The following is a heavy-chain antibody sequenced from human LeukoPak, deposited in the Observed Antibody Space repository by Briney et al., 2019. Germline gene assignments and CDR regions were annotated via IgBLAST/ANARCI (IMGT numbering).Heavy chain of an antibody. CDR1: GFTFSNYW. V-gene: IGHV3-7*01. J-gene: IGHJ4*02. CDR2: INQDGSEK. D-gene: IGHD3-16*01. Sequence: GGSLRLSCADSGFTFSNYWMSWVRQAPGKGLEWAANINQDGSEKNYVDSVKGRFTISRDNAKNTLYLQMNSLRAEDTAVYYCARDLTSGGALDYWGQGTLVTVSS. CDR3: ARDLTSGGALDY.